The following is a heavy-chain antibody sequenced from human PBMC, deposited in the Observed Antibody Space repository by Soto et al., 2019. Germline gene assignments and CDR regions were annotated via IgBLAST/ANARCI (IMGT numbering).Heavy chain of an antibody. CDR1: GYTFTGHY. D-gene: IGHD4-4*01. J-gene: IGHJ6*02. CDR3: ARDPSNDYSYYYYYYGMDV. V-gene: IGHV1-2*02. CDR2: INPNSGGT. Sequence: ASVKVSCKASGYTFTGHYMHWVRQAPGQGLEWMGWINPNSGGTNYAQKFQGRVTMTRDTSISTAYMELSRLRSDDTAVYYCARDPSNDYSYYYYYYGMDVWGQGTTVTVSS.